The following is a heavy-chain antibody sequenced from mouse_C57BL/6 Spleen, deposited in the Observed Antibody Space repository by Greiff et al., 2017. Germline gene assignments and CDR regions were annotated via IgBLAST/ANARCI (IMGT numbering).Heavy chain of an antibody. V-gene: IGHV2-5*01. CDR2: IWRGGST. CDR3: ATYLYTEGAMDY. J-gene: IGHJ4*01. Sequence: QVQLQQSGPGLVPPSQSLSITCTVSGFSLTSYGVNWVRQSPGKGLEWLGVIWRGGSTDYNAAFMSRLSITKDNSKNQVFFKINSLQADDTAIYACATYLYTEGAMDYWGQGTSVTVSS. CDR1: GFSLTSYG. D-gene: IGHD2-12*01.